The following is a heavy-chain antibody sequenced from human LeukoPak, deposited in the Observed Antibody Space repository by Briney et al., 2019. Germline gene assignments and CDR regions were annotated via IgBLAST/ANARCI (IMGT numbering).Heavy chain of an antibody. CDR1: GFTVSSNY. D-gene: IGHD3-22*01. CDR2: ICSGGST. V-gene: IGHV3-53*01. J-gene: IGHJ4*02. Sequence: GGSLRLSCAASGFTVSSNYMSWVRQAPGKGLEWVSVICSGGSTYYADSVKGRFTISRDNSKNTLYLQMNSLRAEDTAVYYCAGVYDSSGYYPYWGQGTLVTVSS. CDR3: AGVYDSSGYYPY.